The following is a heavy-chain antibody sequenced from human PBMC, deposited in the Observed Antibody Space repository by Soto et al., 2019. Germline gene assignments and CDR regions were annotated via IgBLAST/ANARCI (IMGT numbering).Heavy chain of an antibody. CDR1: GGTFSSYA. D-gene: IGHD1-26*01. J-gene: IGHJ6*02. Sequence: QVQLVQSGAEVKKPGSSVKVSCKASGGTFSSYAINWVRQAPGQGLEWMGGMIPIFGTADYAQKFQGRVTITADESTPTAFMQLSSLRSEDMAVYYCESVAAKYYYYGMDVWGQGSTVTVSS. CDR3: ESVAAKYYYYGMDV. CDR2: MIPIFGTA. V-gene: IGHV1-69*12.